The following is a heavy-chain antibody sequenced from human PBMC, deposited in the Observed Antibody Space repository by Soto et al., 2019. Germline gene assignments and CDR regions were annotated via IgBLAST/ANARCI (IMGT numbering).Heavy chain of an antibody. CDR1: GFIFTNYW. J-gene: IGHJ1*01. CDR3: GRGSGPRGRPY. CDR2: ISGDGATT. D-gene: IGHD3-16*01. Sequence: GGSLRLSCAASGFIFTNYWMHWVRQVPGERLVWVARISGDGATTTYVDSAKGRFTVSKDNAKNTVYLQMNGLRTEDTAVYYCGRGSGPRGRPYWGQGITVTVSS. V-gene: IGHV3-74*01.